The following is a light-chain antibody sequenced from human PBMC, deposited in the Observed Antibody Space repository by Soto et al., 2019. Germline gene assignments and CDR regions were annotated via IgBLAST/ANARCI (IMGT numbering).Light chain of an antibody. Sequence: DIQMTQSPSTLSASVGDKVTITCRASQSISSWLAWYQQKPGKAPNLLIYKASKLESGVPSRFSGTGFGTEFSLTISSLQPDDFATYYCQQYKNYSSFGGGTTVDIK. CDR3: QQYKNYSS. CDR2: KAS. V-gene: IGKV1-5*03. J-gene: IGKJ4*01. CDR1: QSISSW.